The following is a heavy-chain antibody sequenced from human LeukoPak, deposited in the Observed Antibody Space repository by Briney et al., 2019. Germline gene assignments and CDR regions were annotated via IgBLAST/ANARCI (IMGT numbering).Heavy chain of an antibody. CDR3: ARSVYGDYDEYYFDY. CDR1: GFIFSSHC. V-gene: IGHV3-74*01. D-gene: IGHD4-17*01. CDR2: INTDGSST. Sequence: GGSLRLSCAASGFIFSSHCMHWVRQAPGKGLIWISRINTDGSSTTYADSVKGRFTVSRDNAKNTLYLQMNSLRAEDTAVYYCARSVYGDYDEYYFDYWGQGTLVTVSS. J-gene: IGHJ4*02.